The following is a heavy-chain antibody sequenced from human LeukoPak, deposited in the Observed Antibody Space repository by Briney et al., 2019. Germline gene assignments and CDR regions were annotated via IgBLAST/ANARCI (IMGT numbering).Heavy chain of an antibody. D-gene: IGHD3-3*01. V-gene: IGHV3-30*03. CDR1: GFTFSSYG. J-gene: IGHJ3*02. CDR2: ISYDGSNK. Sequence: GGSLRLSCAASGFTFSSYGMHWVRQAPGKGLEWVAVISYDGSNKYYADSVKGRFTISRDNSKNTLYLQMNSLRAEDTAVYYCATALITIFGVVIDAFDIWGQGTMVTVSS. CDR3: ATALITIFGVVIDAFDI.